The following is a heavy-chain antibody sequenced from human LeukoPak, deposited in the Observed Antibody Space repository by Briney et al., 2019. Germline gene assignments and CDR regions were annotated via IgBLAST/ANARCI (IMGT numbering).Heavy chain of an antibody. V-gene: IGHV3-30*18. D-gene: IGHD3-22*01. CDR3: AKASYYDSSGYSPGYY. CDR1: GFTFSSYG. CDR2: ISYDGSNK. J-gene: IGHJ4*02. Sequence: GRSLRLSCAASGFTFSSYGMHWVRQAPGEGLEWVAVISYDGSNKYYADSVKGRFTISRDNSKNTLYLQMNSLRAEDTAVYYCAKASYYDSSGYSPGYYWGQGTLVTVSS.